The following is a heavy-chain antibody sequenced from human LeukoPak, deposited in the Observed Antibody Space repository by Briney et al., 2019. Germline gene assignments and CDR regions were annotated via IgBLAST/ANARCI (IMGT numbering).Heavy chain of an antibody. J-gene: IGHJ4*02. Sequence: PGGSLRLSCAASGFTFSSYSMNWVRQAPGKGLEWVSSISSSSSYIYYADSVKGRFTIPRDNAKNSLYLQMNSLRAEDTAVYYCARDLSATGITGTLVPKGYWGQGTLVTVSS. D-gene: IGHD1-7*01. CDR1: GFTFSSYS. CDR2: ISSSSSYI. CDR3: ARDLSATGITGTLVPKGY. V-gene: IGHV3-21*01.